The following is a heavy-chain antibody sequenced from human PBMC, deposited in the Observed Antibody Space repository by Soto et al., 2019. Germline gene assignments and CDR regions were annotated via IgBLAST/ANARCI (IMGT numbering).Heavy chain of an antibody. CDR3: AKDVGLAAAADYYYYGMDV. D-gene: IGHD6-13*01. Sequence: GGSLRLSCAASGFTFSSYGMHWVRQAPGKGLEWVAVISYDGSNKYYVDSVKGRFTISRDNSKNTLYLQMNSLRAEDTAVYYCAKDVGLAAAADYYYYGMDVWGQGTTVTVSS. J-gene: IGHJ6*02. CDR2: ISYDGSNK. CDR1: GFTFSSYG. V-gene: IGHV3-30*18.